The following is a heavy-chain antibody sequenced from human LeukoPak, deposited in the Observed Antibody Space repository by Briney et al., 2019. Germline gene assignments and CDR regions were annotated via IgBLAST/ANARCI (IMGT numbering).Heavy chain of an antibody. V-gene: IGHV3-23*01. CDR1: GFTFSSYA. CDR2: ISGSGGST. J-gene: IGHJ4*02. CDR3: AKSHRMPLYYFDY. D-gene: IGHD2-15*01. Sequence: GGSLRLSCAASGFTFSSYAVSWVRQAPGKGLEWVSAISGSGGSTYYADSVKGRFTISRDNSKNTLYLQMNSLRAEDTAVHYCAKSHRMPLYYFDYWGQGTLVTVSS.